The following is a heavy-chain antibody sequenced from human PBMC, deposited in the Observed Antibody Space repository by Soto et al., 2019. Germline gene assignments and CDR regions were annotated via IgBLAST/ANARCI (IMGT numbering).Heavy chain of an antibody. J-gene: IGHJ6*02. V-gene: IGHV5-10-1*01. D-gene: IGHD3-3*01. CDR2: IDPSDSYT. CDR3: ASPAGGGWLLSAYYYYGMDV. CDR1: GYSFTSYW. Sequence: PGESLKISCKGSGYSFTSYWISWVRQMPGKGLEWMGRIDPSDSYTNYSPSFQGHVTISADKSISTAYLQWSSLKASDTAMYYCASPAGGGWLLSAYYYYGMDVWGQGTTVTVPS.